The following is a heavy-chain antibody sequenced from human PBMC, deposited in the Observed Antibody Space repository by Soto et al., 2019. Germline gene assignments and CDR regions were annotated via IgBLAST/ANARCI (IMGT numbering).Heavy chain of an antibody. Sequence: QVQLVQSGAEVKKPGSSVKVSCKASGGTFSSYAISWVRQAPGQGLEWMGGIIPIFGTANYAQKFQGRVXIXAXXSTSTAYMELSSLRSEDTAVYYCARAYYYYYGMDVWGQGTTVTVSS. CDR2: IIPIFGTA. CDR3: ARAYYYYYGMDV. CDR1: GGTFSSYA. J-gene: IGHJ6*02. V-gene: IGHV1-69*12.